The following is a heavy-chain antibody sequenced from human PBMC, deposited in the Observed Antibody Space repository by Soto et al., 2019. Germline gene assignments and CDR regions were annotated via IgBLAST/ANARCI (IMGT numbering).Heavy chain of an antibody. Sequence: QVQLVESGGGVVQPGRSLRLSCAASGFTFSSYAMHWVRQAPGKGLEWVAVISYDGSNKYYADSVQGRFTISRDNSKNTLYLQMNSLRAEDTAVYYCASEDIVATNDYWGQGTLVTVSS. CDR1: GFTFSSYA. CDR3: ASEDIVATNDY. D-gene: IGHD5-12*01. V-gene: IGHV3-30-3*01. J-gene: IGHJ4*02. CDR2: ISYDGSNK.